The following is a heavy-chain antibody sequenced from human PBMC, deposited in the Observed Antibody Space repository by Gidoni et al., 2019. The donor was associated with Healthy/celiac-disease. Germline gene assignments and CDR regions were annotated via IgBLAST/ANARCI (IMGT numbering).Heavy chain of an antibody. Sequence: EVQLVESGGGLVKSGVSLRLSCAASAFTFSNAWMTWVRQAPGKGLEWVGRSKIKTDGGTTDYAEPVKGRFTISREDSKNTLYLQMNSLKTEDTAVYYCTTSSMIVVVNAFDIWGQGTMVTVSS. V-gene: IGHV3-15*07. CDR3: TTSSMIVVVNAFDI. J-gene: IGHJ3*02. CDR2: SKIKTDGGTT. CDR1: AFTFSNAW. D-gene: IGHD3-22*01.